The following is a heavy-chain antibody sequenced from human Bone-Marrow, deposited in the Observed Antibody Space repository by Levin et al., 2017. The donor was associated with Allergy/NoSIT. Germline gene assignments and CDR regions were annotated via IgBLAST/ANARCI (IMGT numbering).Heavy chain of an antibody. CDR2: IIPIFGTA. Sequence: SVKVSCKASGGTFSSYAISWVRQAPGQGLEWMGGIIPIFGTANYAQKFQGRVTITADESTSTAYMELSSLRSEDTAVYYCASLSAREAVAAGCSSWYRGCYYYYYMDVWGKGTTVTVSS. V-gene: IGHV1-69*13. D-gene: IGHD6-13*01. CDR1: GGTFSSYA. CDR3: ASLSAREAVAAGCSSWYRGCYYYYYMDV. J-gene: IGHJ6*03.